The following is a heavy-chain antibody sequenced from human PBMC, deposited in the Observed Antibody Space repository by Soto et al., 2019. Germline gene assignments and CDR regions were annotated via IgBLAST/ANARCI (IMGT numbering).Heavy chain of an antibody. CDR2: ISGSGGST. CDR3: AKAEYCSGGSCYSPYYYYYYYMDV. V-gene: IGHV3-23*01. Sequence: PQRLSCTAVGCTIIGLGVSWIRQKTGKGLEWVSAISGSGGSTYYTDSVKGRFTISRDNSKNTLYLQMNSLRAEDTAAYYCAKAEYCSGGSCYSPYYYYYYYMDVWGKGTSVTVSS. CDR1: GCTIIGLG. J-gene: IGHJ6*03. D-gene: IGHD2-15*01.